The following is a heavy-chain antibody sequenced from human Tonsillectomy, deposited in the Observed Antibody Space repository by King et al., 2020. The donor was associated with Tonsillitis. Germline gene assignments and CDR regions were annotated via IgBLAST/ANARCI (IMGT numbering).Heavy chain of an antibody. CDR3: ARVMYYYDSGGWSFDL. CDR1: GFTFSTYD. J-gene: IGHJ2*01. D-gene: IGHD3-22*01. V-gene: IGHV3-13*01. CDR2: IGTIGDT. Sequence: VQLVESGGGLVQPGGSLRLSCTASGFTFSTYDMSWVRQAAGKGLEWVSTIGTIGDTYYPGSVKGRFTLSRENAKNSLNLEMNSLRAGDTAVYYCARVMYYYDSGGWSFDLWGRGTLVTVSS.